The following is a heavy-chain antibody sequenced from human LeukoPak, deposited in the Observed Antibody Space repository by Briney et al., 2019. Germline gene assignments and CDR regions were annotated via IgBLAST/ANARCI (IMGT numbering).Heavy chain of an antibody. J-gene: IGHJ5*02. CDR2: INWDGGST. Sequence: GGSLRLSCAASGFNFEDYTMHWVRQTPGKGLEWVSLINWDGGSTYYADSVKGRFTISRDNAKNSLYLQMNSLRAEDTAVYYCARPHINYYDSSGYFSWGQGTLVTVSS. CDR3: ARPHINYYDSSGYFS. V-gene: IGHV3-43*01. CDR1: GFNFEDYT. D-gene: IGHD3-22*01.